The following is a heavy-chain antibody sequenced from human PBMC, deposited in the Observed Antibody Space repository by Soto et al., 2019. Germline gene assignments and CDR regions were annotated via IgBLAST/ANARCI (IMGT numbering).Heavy chain of an antibody. V-gene: IGHV1-2*02. D-gene: IGHD1-20*01. CDR1: GYSFTGYS. J-gene: IGHJ4*02. CDR3: AREVLPRGNLITGKLFDY. CDR2: INPKSGGT. Sequence: ASVKVSCKTSGYSFTGYSVHWVRQAPGHGPEWMGWINPKSGGTKYAQKFQGRVTMTRDTSISTVFMELSRVTSDDTAVYYCAREVLPRGNLITGKLFDYWGQGSLVTVSS.